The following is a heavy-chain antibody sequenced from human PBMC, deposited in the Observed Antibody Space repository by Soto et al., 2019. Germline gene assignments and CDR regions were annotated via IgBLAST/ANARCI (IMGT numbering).Heavy chain of an antibody. CDR1: GYTFTSYD. D-gene: IGHD3-3*01. CDR3: ATSGPYEFWSGYYNYYYYYGMEV. J-gene: IGHJ6*02. CDR2: MNPNSGNT. V-gene: IGHV1-8*01. Sequence: ASVEVSCRASGYTFTSYDINWVRQATGQGLEWMGGMNPNSGNTGYAQKFQGRVTMTRNTSISTAYMELSSLRSEDTAVYYCATSGPYEFWSGYYNYYYYYGMEVWGQGTTGNVYS.